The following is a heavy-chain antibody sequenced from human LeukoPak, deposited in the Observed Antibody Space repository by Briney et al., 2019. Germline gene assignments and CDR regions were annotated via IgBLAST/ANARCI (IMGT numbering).Heavy chain of an antibody. J-gene: IGHJ5*01. D-gene: IGHD3-22*01. CDR1: RFSGFIFSNAW. Sequence: GGSLRLSCAASRFSGFIFSNAWMYWVRQAPGKGLEWVGRIKSKIDGGARDYAAPVKDRFTMSRDDSKDMLYLQMNSLKTEDTAVYYCTTDYYYTKGFDSWGQGTLVTVSS. CDR2: IKSKIDGGAR. CDR3: TTDYYYTKGFDS. V-gene: IGHV3-15*01.